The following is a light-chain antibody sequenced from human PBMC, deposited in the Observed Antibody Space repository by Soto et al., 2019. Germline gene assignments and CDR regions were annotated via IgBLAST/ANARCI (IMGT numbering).Light chain of an antibody. CDR1: SSDVGGYDV. J-gene: IGLJ1*01. CDR3: SSFVGGNIYV. V-gene: IGLV2-8*01. Sequence: QAVLTQPPSASGSPGQSVTISCTGTSSDVGGYDVVAWHQQHPGKAPRLMIYDVSKRPSGVPDRFSGSKSGYTASLTVSGLQAEDEYDYYCSSFVGGNIYVFGTGTKVTVL. CDR2: DVS.